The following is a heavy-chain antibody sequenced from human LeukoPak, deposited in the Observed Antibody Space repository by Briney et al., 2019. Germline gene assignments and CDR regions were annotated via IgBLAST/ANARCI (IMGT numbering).Heavy chain of an antibody. J-gene: IGHJ4*02. V-gene: IGHV4-59*12. Sequence: SETLSLTCTVSGGSISSYFWNWIRQPPGKGLEWIGYVYYSGSTNYNPSLKSRVTISVDTSKNQFSLKLSSVTAADTAVYYCARGELARVTTYFDYWGQGTLVTVSS. CDR3: ARGELARVTTYFDY. CDR1: GGSISSYF. D-gene: IGHD4-11*01. CDR2: VYYSGST.